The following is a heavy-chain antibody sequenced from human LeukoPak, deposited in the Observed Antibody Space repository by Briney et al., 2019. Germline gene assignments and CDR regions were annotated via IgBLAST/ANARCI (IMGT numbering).Heavy chain of an antibody. J-gene: IGHJ6*03. D-gene: IGHD3-9*01. CDR2: ISAYNGNT. Sequence: GASVKVSCKASGYTFTSYGISWVRQAPGQGLDWMGWISAYNGNTNYAQKLQGRVTMTTDTSTSTAYMQLRSLRSDDTAVYYCARGPYDILTGFLYYMDVWGKGTTVTVSS. CDR1: GYTFTSYG. CDR3: ARGPYDILTGFLYYMDV. V-gene: IGHV1-18*01.